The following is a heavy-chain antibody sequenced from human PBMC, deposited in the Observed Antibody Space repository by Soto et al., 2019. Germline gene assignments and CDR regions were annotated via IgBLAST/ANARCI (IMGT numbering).Heavy chain of an antibody. Sequence: GGSLRLSCAASGFTFSPYEMSWVRQAPGKGLEWISYISSSGSTIHYADSVKGRFSISRDNAKKSLFLQMNSLRAEDTAVYYCVREAPCSNGVCQFDYWGWGTLVTVSS. CDR1: GFTFSPYE. CDR3: VREAPCSNGVCQFDY. D-gene: IGHD2-8*01. V-gene: IGHV3-48*03. CDR2: ISSSGSTI. J-gene: IGHJ4*02.